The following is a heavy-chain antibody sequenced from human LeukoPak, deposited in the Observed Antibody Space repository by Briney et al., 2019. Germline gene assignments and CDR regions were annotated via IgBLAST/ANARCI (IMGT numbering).Heavy chain of an antibody. CDR1: GYSLTCYW. J-gene: IGHJ3*02. CDR2: FYPGDSDT. Sequence: GESLKISCKGSGYSLTCYWSGWVRQMPGKGLDWMGIFYPGDSDTRYSPSFQGQVTISADKSISSAYLQWSSLKASDTAMYCCARLWGDSTAMVTFAFDIWGQGTMVTVSS. D-gene: IGHD5-18*01. V-gene: IGHV5-51*01. CDR3: ARLWGDSTAMVTFAFDI.